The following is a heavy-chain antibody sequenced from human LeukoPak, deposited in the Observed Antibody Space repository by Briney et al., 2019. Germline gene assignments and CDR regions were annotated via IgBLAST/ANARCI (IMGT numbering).Heavy chain of an antibody. J-gene: IGHJ4*02. Sequence: GGTLRLSCAASGVTFSSYWMHWVRHAPGQGMGWVSRINGHGLTITYVDSVNGRFTISRDNANNMLYLPMNSLRVEDTAVYYCARGGRYSYEGTDHWGQGTLVTVSS. CDR3: ARGGRYSYEGTDH. V-gene: IGHV3-74*01. CDR2: INGHGLTI. D-gene: IGHD5-18*01. CDR1: GVTFSSYW.